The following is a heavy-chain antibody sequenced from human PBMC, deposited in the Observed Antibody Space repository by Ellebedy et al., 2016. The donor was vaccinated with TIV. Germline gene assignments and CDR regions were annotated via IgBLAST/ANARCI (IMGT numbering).Heavy chain of an antibody. CDR1: GFSYVDYA. J-gene: IGHJ5*02. Sequence: SLKISCAASGFSYVDYAMHWVRQVPGKGLEWVSGISWHGGTIAYADSVKGRFTISRDNARNSLYLQMSSLRAEDTAVYYCAKGKSTKLITMVRGVIGGWFDPWGQGTLVTVSS. D-gene: IGHD3-10*01. CDR2: ISWHGGTI. CDR3: AKGKSTKLITMVRGVIGGWFDP. V-gene: IGHV3-9*01.